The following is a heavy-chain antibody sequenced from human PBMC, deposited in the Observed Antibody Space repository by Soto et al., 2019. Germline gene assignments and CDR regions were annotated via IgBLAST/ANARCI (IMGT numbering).Heavy chain of an antibody. Sequence: GESLKISCKGSGYSFTSYWISWVRQMPGKGLEWMGRIDPSDSYTNYSPSFQGHGTISADKSISTAYLQWSSLKASDTAMYYCARQNCGGDCYVDYWGQGTLVTVSS. D-gene: IGHD2-21*02. CDR3: ARQNCGGDCYVDY. CDR1: GYSFTSYW. V-gene: IGHV5-10-1*01. CDR2: IDPSDSYT. J-gene: IGHJ4*02.